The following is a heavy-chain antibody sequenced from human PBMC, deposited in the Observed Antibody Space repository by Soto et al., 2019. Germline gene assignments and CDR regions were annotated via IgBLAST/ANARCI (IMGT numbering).Heavy chain of an antibody. V-gene: IGHV5-51*01. CDR1: GYTFTAYW. CDR2: IYPGDSDT. J-gene: IGHJ6*02. CDR3: AGQGHHEGPPPYGMDV. Sequence: GESLKISCKTSGYTFTAYWIAWVRQMPGKGLECMGVIYPGDSDTRYSPSFQGQVTISAGKSISTAYLQWSSLKASDTAIYFCAGQGHHEGPPPYGMDVWGQGTTVTVSS.